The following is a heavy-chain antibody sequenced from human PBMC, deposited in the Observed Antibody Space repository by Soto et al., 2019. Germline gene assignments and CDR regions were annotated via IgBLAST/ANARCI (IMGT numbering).Heavy chain of an antibody. Sequence: PSETLSLTCVVYDGSMTEYHWSWVRQTPGKGLEWIGEVSHHGTSHYNPSLGSRVIMSFDTSKDQFSLTLQSVTAADTGIYYCARGQSEVDVFFPTPLPFDPWGPGTPVTVSS. V-gene: IGHV4-34*01. CDR1: DGSMTEYH. CDR2: VSHHGTS. J-gene: IGHJ5*02. CDR3: ARGQSEVDVFFPTPLPFDP. D-gene: IGHD1-1*01.